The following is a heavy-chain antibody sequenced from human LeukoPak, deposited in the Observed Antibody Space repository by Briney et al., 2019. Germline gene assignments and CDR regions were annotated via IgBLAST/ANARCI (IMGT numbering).Heavy chain of an antibody. CDR3: ARDCGDCTTVSPAHWFDP. Sequence: SETLSLTCTVSGGSIGSGDYYWTWIRQPPGKGLEWIGYIHYSGRTYYNPSLKSRVTMSADTSKKQFSLKLSSVTAADTAVYYCARDCGDCTTVSPAHWFDPWGQGILVTVSS. CDR2: IHYSGRT. D-gene: IGHD2-21*02. J-gene: IGHJ5*02. CDR1: GGSIGSGDYY. V-gene: IGHV4-30-4*01.